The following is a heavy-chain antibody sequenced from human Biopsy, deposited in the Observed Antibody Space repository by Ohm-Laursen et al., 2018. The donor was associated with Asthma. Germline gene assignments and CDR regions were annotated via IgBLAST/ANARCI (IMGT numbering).Heavy chain of an antibody. CDR2: ISYDGRET. CDR1: GFRFPIYG. CDR3: AREVKMAY. J-gene: IGHJ4*02. V-gene: IGHV3-30*03. D-gene: IGHD2-8*01. Sequence: SLRLSCAASGFRFPIYGMHWVRQGPGKGPEWVALISYDGRETGFADSVKGRFTISRDNAKNSVFLQMNSLRDENTGVYYCAREVKMAYWGRGALVTVSS.